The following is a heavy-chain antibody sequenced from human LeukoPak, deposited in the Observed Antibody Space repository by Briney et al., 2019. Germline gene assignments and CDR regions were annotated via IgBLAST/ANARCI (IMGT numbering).Heavy chain of an antibody. CDR3: AKYAYCSSTSCRDWFDP. J-gene: IGHJ5*02. D-gene: IGHD2-2*01. CDR2: ISGSGGSA. CDR1: GFTFSSYA. Sequence: QPGGSLRLSCAASGFTFSSYAMSWVRQAPGKGLEWVSAISGSGGSAYYADSVKGRFTISRDNSKNTLYLQMNSLRAEDTAVYYCAKYAYCSSTSCRDWFDPWGQGTLVTVSS. V-gene: IGHV3-23*01.